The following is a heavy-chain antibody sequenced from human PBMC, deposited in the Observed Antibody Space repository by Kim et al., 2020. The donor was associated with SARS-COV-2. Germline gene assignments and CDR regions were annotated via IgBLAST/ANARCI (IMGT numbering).Heavy chain of an antibody. D-gene: IGHD3-10*01. V-gene: IGHV3-15*01. Sequence: GGSLRLSCAASGFTFSNTWMSWVRQAPGKGLEWVGRIKSKIDGGTTDYAAPVKGRFTISRDDSKITLYLQMNSLKIEDTGVYYCHTDKDDSGNYRGYWGQGTLVTVSS. CDR2: IKSKIDGGTT. J-gene: IGHJ4*02. CDR3: HTDKDDSGNYRGY. CDR1: GFTFSNTW.